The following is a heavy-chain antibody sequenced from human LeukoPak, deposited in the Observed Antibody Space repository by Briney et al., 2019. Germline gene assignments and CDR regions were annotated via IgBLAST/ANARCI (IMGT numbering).Heavy chain of an antibody. CDR2: IYTSGST. CDR1: GGSISSGNYY. V-gene: IGHV4-61*02. J-gene: IGHJ4*02. Sequence: SETLSLTCTVSGGSISSGNYYWSWIRQPAGKGLEWIGRIYTSGSTNYNPSLKSRVTISVDTSKNHFSLRLSSVTAADTAVYYCARDREVGATGYYFDYWGQGTLVTVSS. CDR3: ARDREVGATGYYFDY. D-gene: IGHD1-26*01.